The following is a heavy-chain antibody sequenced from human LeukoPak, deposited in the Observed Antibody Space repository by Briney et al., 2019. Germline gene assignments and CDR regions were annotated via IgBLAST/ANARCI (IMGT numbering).Heavy chain of an antibody. V-gene: IGHV1-2*04. J-gene: IGHJ4*02. CDR3: ARGGGDVLLWFGESVDFDY. CDR2: INPNSGGT. CDR1: GYTFTGYY. D-gene: IGHD3-10*01. Sequence: ASVKVSCKASGYTFTGYYMHWVRQAPGQGLEWMGWINPNSGGTNYAQKFQGWVTMTRDTSISTAYMELSRLRSDDTAVYYCARGGGDVLLWFGESVDFDYWGQGTLATVSS.